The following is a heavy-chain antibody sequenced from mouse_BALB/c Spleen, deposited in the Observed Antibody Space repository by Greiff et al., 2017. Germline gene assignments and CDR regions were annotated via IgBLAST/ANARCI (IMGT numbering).Heavy chain of an antibody. CDR2: INPSNGGT. J-gene: IGHJ4*01. D-gene: IGHD2-10*01. CDR3: TRARTYYGNYVGAMDY. Sequence: QVQLKESGAELVKPGASVKLSCKASGYTFTRYYMYWVKQRPGQGLEWIGEINPSNGGTNFNEKFKSKATLTVDKSSSTAYMQLSSLTSEDSAVYYCTRARTYYGNYVGAMDYWGQGTSVTVSS. V-gene: IGHV1S81*02. CDR1: GYTFTRYY.